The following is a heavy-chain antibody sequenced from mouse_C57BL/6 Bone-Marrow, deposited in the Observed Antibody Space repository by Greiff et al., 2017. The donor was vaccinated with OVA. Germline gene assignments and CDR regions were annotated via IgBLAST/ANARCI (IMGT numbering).Heavy chain of an antibody. J-gene: IGHJ2*01. CDR3: ARGLLWPHYCDY. Sequence: QVQLQQPGAELVKPGASVKLSCKASGYTFTSYWMHWVKQRPGQGLEWIGMIHPNSGSTNYNEKFKSKATLTVDKSSSTAYMQLSSLTSEDSAVYYCARGLLWPHYCDYWGQGTTLTVSS. CDR1: GYTFTSYW. CDR2: IHPNSGST. V-gene: IGHV1-64*01. D-gene: IGHD2-1*01.